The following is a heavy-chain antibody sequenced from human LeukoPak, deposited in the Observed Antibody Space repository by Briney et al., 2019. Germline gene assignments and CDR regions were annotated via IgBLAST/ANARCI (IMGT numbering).Heavy chain of an antibody. D-gene: IGHD5-12*01. CDR1: TFTFSSYE. Sequence: GGSLRLSCAATTFTFSSYEMNWVRQAPGKGLEWISYISRSGSTIYYADSVKGRFTISRDNAKNSLYLQMNSLRAEDTAVYYCASGYDLPYWGQGTLVTVSS. CDR2: ISRSGSTI. J-gene: IGHJ4*02. CDR3: ASGYDLPY. V-gene: IGHV3-48*03.